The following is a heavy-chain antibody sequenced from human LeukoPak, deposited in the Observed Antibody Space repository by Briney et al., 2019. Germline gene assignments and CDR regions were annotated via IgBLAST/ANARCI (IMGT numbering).Heavy chain of an antibody. CDR3: ARVLDWGVYFEY. J-gene: IGHJ4*02. D-gene: IGHD7-27*01. V-gene: IGHV4-4*02. CDR1: GGSISSSNW. Sequence: NPSGTLSLTCAVSGGSISSSNWWSWVRQPPGKGPEWIGDSYHSGSTNYNPSLRSRVTISVDKSKNQFSLKLSSVTAADTAVYYCARVLDWGVYFEYWGQGTLVCASS. CDR2: SYHSGST.